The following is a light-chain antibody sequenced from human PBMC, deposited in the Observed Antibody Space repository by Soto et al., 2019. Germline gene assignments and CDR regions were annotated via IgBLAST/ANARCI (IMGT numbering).Light chain of an antibody. CDR3: QLYGISPYT. CDR1: QSVSNNY. Sequence: IVLTQSPGTLSLSPGERATLSCRASQSVSNNYLAWYQQKPGQAPRLLIYGTSSRATGIPDRLSGSGSGTDFTLTISRLESADFAVYYSQLYGISPYTFGQGTNLEIK. J-gene: IGKJ2*01. CDR2: GTS. V-gene: IGKV3-20*01.